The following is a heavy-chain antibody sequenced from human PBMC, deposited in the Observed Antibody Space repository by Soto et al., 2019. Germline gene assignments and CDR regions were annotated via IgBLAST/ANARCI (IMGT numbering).Heavy chain of an antibody. Sequence: EVQLVESGGGLVHPGGSLRLSCAASGFTFSIYSMSWVRQAPGKGPEWVANIKSDGNERSYVDSVRGRFTISRDNAKNSLSLQMDSLRADDTAGYYCARHNWWHFDWGQGTLVTVSS. CDR2: IKSDGNER. J-gene: IGHJ4*02. V-gene: IGHV3-7*04. D-gene: IGHD1-1*01. CDR1: GFTFSIYS. CDR3: ARHNWWHFD.